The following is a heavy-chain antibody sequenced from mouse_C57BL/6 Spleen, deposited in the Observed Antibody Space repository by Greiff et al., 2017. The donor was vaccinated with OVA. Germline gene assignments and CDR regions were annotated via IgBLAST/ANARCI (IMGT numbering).Heavy chain of an antibody. J-gene: IGHJ1*03. CDR2: ISYDGSN. CDR3: ARAGNYWYFDV. Sequence: VQLVESGPGLVKPSQSLSLTCSVTGYSITSGYYWNWIRQFPGNKLEWMGYISYDGSNNYNPSLKNRISITRDTSKNQFFLKLNSVTTEDTATYYCARAGNYWYFDVWGTGTTVTVSS. V-gene: IGHV3-6*01. D-gene: IGHD2-1*01. CDR1: GYSITSGYY.